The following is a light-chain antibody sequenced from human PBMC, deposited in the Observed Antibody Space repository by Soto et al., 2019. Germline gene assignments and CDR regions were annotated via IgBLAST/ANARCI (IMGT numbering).Light chain of an antibody. CDR3: QQYGSSEII. V-gene: IGKV3-20*01. J-gene: IGKJ5*01. CDR2: DIS. Sequence: VLTQSPGTLSLSPGDRATLFCMARQSLTNPYIAWYQQKNGQAPRVVIYDISSRATGIPDRFSGSVYGTDFNLTITRLETEDFAVFYCQQYGSSEIIFGQGTRLEIK. CDR1: QSLTNPY.